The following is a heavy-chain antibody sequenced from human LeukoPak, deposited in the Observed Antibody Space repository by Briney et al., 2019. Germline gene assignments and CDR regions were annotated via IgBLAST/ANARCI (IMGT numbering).Heavy chain of an antibody. V-gene: IGHV3-30*03. CDR2: ISYDGSNK. D-gene: IGHD3-22*01. Sequence: GGSLRLSCAASGFTFSSYGMHWVRQAPGKGLEWVAVISYDGSNKYYADSVKGRFTISRDNSKNTLYLQMNSLRAEDTAVYYCATSSGYYSTFDYWGQGTLVTVSS. CDR3: ATSSGYYSTFDY. CDR1: GFTFSSYG. J-gene: IGHJ4*02.